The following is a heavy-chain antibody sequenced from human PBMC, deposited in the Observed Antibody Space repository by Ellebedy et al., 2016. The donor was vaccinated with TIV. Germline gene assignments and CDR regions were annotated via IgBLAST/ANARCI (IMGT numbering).Heavy chain of an antibody. V-gene: IGHV3-7*01. Sequence: GESLKISCAGSGFTFTNYWMNWVRQAPGKGLEWVANINQNGSKIYYVDSVKGRFTISRDNAKNSLYLQMNSLRAEDTAVYYCARALGGGHCYWGQGTLVTVSS. CDR2: INQNGSKI. CDR1: GFTFTNYW. D-gene: IGHD2-21*02. CDR3: ARALGGGHCY. J-gene: IGHJ4*02.